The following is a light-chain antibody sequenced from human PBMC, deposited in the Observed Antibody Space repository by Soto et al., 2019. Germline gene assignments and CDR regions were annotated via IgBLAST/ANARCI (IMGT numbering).Light chain of an antibody. CDR3: QQYGNSLFT. CDR2: AAS. CDR1: QSVSSSY. J-gene: IGKJ3*01. Sequence: EIVLTQSPGTLSLSPGERVTLSCRASQSVSSSYLAWYQHKPGQAPRLLIYAASSRATGIPDRFSGSGSGTAFTLTISKLEHEDFAEYYCQQYGNSLFTYGPGTKVDIK. V-gene: IGKV3-20*01.